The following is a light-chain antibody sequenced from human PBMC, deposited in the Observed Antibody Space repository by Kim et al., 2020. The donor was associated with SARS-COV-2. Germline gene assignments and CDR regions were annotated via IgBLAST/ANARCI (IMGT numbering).Light chain of an antibody. CDR1: QSISSN. V-gene: IGKV3-15*01. J-gene: IGKJ1*01. Sequence: EVLMTQSPATLSVFPGERATLSCRASQSISSNIVWYQQKPGQAPRLLMYGASTRATGIPAMFSGSGSGTEFTLTISSLQSEDFAVYYCQQFNNWPRTFGQGTKVDIK. CDR3: QQFNNWPRT. CDR2: GAS.